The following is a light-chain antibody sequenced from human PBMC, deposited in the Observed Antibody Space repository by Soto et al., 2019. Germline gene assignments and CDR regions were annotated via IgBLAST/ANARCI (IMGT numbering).Light chain of an antibody. J-gene: IGLJ1*01. CDR1: SSDVGGYNY. V-gene: IGLV2-8*01. CDR3: SSYAGSTPYV. Sequence: QSVLTQPPSASGSAGQSVTISCTGTSSDVGGYNYVSWYQQHPGKAPKLMIYEVTKRPSGVPDRFSGFKSGNTASLTVSGXQAEDEADYYCSSYAGSTPYVFGTGTKVTVL. CDR2: EVT.